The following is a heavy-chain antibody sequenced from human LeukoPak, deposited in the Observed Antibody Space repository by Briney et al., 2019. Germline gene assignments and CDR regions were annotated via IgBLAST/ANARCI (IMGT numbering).Heavy chain of an antibody. Sequence: PSETLSLTCTVSGGSISSGGYYWSWIRQHPGKGLEWIGYIYYSESTYYNPSLQSRLTISVDTSKNQFSLKLNSMTAADTAVYYGARHPETNYWGQGTLVTVSS. CDR1: GGSISSGGYY. CDR2: IYYSEST. J-gene: IGHJ4*02. V-gene: IGHV4-31*03. CDR3: ARHPETNY. D-gene: IGHD1-14*01.